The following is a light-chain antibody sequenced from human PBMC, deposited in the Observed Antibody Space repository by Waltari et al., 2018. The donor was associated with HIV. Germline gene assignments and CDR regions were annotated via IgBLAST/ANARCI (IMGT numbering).Light chain of an antibody. CDR2: GAS. Sequence: EIVLTQSPGTLSLSPGERATLPCRASQSVASKYFAWYKQKPGQAPRVVIFGASSRATGIPDRFRGSGSGTDFTLTISRLEPEDFAVYYCQQHGTSPRTFGQGTKVEI. CDR1: QSVASKY. CDR3: QQHGTSPRT. J-gene: IGKJ1*01. V-gene: IGKV3-20*01.